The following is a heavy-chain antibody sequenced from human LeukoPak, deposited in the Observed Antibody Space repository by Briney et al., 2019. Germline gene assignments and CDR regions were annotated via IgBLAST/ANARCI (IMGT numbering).Heavy chain of an antibody. Sequence: PGGSLRLSCAASGFTFSSYSLNWVRQAPGKGLEWVSSISSSSSYIYYPDSVKGRFTISRDNAKNSLYLQMNSLRAEDTAVYYCARFPWAAADDYWGQGTLVTVSS. CDR1: GFTFSSYS. J-gene: IGHJ4*02. CDR2: ISSSSSYI. D-gene: IGHD6-13*01. V-gene: IGHV3-21*01. CDR3: ARFPWAAADDY.